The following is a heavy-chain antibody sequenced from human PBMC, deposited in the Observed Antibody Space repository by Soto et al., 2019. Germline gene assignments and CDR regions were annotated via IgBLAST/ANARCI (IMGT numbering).Heavy chain of an antibody. CDR3: AKDLEATSGDYYYYYGMDV. Sequence: GGSLRLSCAASGFTFSSYAMSWVRQAPGKGLEWVSAISGSGGSTYYADSVKGRFTISRDNSKNTLYLQMNSLRAEDTAVYYCAKDLEATSGDYYYYYGMDVWGQGTTVTVSS. CDR2: ISGSGGST. J-gene: IGHJ6*02. CDR1: GFTFSSYA. V-gene: IGHV3-23*01. D-gene: IGHD2-21*02.